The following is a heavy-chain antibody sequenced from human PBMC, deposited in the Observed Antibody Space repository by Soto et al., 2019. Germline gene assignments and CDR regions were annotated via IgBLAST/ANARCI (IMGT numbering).Heavy chain of an antibody. D-gene: IGHD4-17*01. Sequence: PGGSLRLSCAASGFTVSSNYMSWVRQAPGKGLEWVSVIYSGGSTYYADSVKGRFTISRDNSKNTLYLQMNSLRAEDTAVYYCARPRNDYGGNSRPNWFDPWGQGTLVTVSS. CDR1: GFTVSSNY. CDR3: ARPRNDYGGNSRPNWFDP. J-gene: IGHJ5*02. CDR2: IYSGGST. V-gene: IGHV3-53*01.